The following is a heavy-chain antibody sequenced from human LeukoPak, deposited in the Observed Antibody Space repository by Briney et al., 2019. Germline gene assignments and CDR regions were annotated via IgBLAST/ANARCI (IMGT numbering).Heavy chain of an antibody. D-gene: IGHD3-9*01. V-gene: IGHV3-48*03. CDR2: ISSSGSTI. J-gene: IGHJ3*02. CDR1: GFTFSSYE. Sequence: SGGSLRLSCAASGFTFSSYEMNWVRQAPGKGLEWVSYISSSGSTIYYADSVKGRFTISRDNAKNSLYLQMNSLRAEDTAVYYCARDLPPSILPNAFDIWGQGTMVTVSS. CDR3: ARDLPPSILPNAFDI.